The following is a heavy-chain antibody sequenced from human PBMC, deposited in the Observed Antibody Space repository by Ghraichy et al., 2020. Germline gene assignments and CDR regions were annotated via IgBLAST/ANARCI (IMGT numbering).Heavy chain of an antibody. V-gene: IGHV3-23*01. J-gene: IGHJ6*02. D-gene: IGHD6-13*01. Sequence: GGSLRLSCAASGFTFSSYAMSWVHQAPGKGLEWVSGISGSGGSTYYVDSVKGRFTISRDNSKNTLYLQMNSLRAEDTAVYYCAKGIAAGTSTIAYYYNGMDVWGQGTTVTVSS. CDR1: GFTFSSYA. CDR2: ISGSGGST. CDR3: AKGIAAGTSTIAYYYNGMDV.